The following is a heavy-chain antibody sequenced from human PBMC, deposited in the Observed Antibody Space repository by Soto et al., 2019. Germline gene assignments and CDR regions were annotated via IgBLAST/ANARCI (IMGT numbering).Heavy chain of an antibody. CDR1: GFSLTTSGVG. J-gene: IGHJ4*02. CDR3: VHRLEIAVTGTLDY. CDR2: IYWDDDK. Sequence: SGPTLVNPTQTLTLTCTFSGFSLTTSGVGVGWIRRPPGKALEWLALIYWDDDKRYSPSLKSRLTITKDTSKNQVVLTMTNMDPVDTATYYCVHRLEIAVTGTLDYWGQGTLVTVSS. D-gene: IGHD1-1*01. V-gene: IGHV2-5*02.